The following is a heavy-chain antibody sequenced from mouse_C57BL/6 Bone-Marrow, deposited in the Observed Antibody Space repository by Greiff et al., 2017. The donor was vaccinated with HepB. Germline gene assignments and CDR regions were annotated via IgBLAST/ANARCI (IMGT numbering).Heavy chain of an antibody. CDR1: GYAFSSYW. Sequence: QVQLKESGAELVKPGASVKISCKASGYAFSSYWMNWVKQRPGKGLEWIGQIYPGDGDTNYNGKFKGKATLTADKSSSTAYMQLSSLTSEDSAVYFCAREKDLYYGNYGYFDYWGQGTTLTVSS. CDR2: IYPGDGDT. D-gene: IGHD2-1*01. J-gene: IGHJ2*01. V-gene: IGHV1-80*01. CDR3: AREKDLYYGNYGYFDY.